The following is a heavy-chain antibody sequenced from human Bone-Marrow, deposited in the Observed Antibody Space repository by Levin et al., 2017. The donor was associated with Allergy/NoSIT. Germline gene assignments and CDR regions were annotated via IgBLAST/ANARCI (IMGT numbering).Heavy chain of an antibody. Sequence: ASVKVSCKTSGYTFTTYGISWVRQAPGQGLEWMGWISPYNGNTKYLQKLQGRVTMTTDTSTGTAYMVLRSLRSDDTAVYYCAGDVDDGSGSLLGLAVWLDPWGQGTLVTVSS. CDR3: AGDVDDGSGSLLGLAVWLDP. CDR1: GYTFTTYG. V-gene: IGHV1-18*01. J-gene: IGHJ5*02. D-gene: IGHD3-10*01. CDR2: ISPYNGNT.